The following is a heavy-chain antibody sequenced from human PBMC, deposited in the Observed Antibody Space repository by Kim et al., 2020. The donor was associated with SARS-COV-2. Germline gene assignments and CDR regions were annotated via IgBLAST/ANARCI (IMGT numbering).Heavy chain of an antibody. CDR3: AKDVLYVPGRGYFDS. J-gene: IGHJ4*02. V-gene: IGHV3-23*01. Sequence: AESVGGRLTESRDNAKKTLYLQMDSLRVEDTAVYYCAKDVLYVPGRGYFDSWGQGVLVTVSS. D-gene: IGHD3-10*01.